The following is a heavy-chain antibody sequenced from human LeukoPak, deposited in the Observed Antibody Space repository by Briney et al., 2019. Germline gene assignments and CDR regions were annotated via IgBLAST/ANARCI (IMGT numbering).Heavy chain of an antibody. Sequence: GGSLRLSCAASGFTFDDYGMHWVRQAPGKGLEWVAVISYDGSNKYYADSVKGRFTISRDNSKNTLYLQMNSLRAEDTAVYYCAKVKTLGYCSGGSCYFDYWGQGTLVTVSS. CDR2: ISYDGSNK. CDR1: GFTFDDYG. CDR3: AKVKTLGYCSGGSCYFDY. D-gene: IGHD2-15*01. J-gene: IGHJ4*02. V-gene: IGHV3-30*18.